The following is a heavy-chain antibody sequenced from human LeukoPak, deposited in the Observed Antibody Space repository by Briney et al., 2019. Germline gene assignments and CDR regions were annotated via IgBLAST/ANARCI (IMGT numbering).Heavy chain of an antibody. CDR3: ARLQDPEYYFDY. V-gene: IGHV4-59*11. CDR2: IYYSGST. Sequence: SETLSLTCTVSGGSISSHYWSWIRQPPGKGLEWIGYIYYSGSTNYNPSLKSRVTISVDTSKNQFSLKLSSVTAADTAVYYCARLQDPEYYFDYWGQGTLVTVSS. J-gene: IGHJ4*02. CDR1: GGSISSHY.